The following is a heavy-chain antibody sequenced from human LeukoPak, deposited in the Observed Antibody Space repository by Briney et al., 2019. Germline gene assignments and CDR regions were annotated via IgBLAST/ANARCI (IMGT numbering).Heavy chain of an antibody. J-gene: IGHJ4*02. CDR2: INHSGST. CDR1: GGSFSGYY. D-gene: IGHD3-10*01. Sequence: PSETLSLTCAVYGGSFSGYYWSWIRQPPGKGLEWIGEINHSGSTNYNPSLKSRVTISVDTSKNQFSLKLSSVTAADTAVYYCARTTVLLWFPDYWGQGTLVTVSS. CDR3: ARTTVLLWFPDY. V-gene: IGHV4-34*01.